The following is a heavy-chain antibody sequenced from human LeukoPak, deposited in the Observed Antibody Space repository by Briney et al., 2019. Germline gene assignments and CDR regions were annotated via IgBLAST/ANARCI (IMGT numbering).Heavy chain of an antibody. D-gene: IGHD3-22*01. CDR1: GFTFSSYA. CDR2: IPGSGGAT. CDR3: ARARPWDSSRSYYFGMDV. J-gene: IGHJ6*02. Sequence: GGSLRLSCEASGFTFSSYAIRWVRQAPGTGLEGVSSIPGSGGATYYADSVRGRFSISRDSSKNTVYLQMNSLRDEDTAVYYCARARPWDSSRSYYFGMDVWGHGTTVTVSS. V-gene: IGHV3-23*01.